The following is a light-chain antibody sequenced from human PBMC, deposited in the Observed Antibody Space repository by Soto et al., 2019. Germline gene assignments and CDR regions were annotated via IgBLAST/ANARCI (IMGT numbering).Light chain of an antibody. Sequence: QSALTQPASVSGPPGQSIAISCSGTSSDVGGYDYVSWYQQHPGKAPKLMIYDVSNRASGISTRFSASKSGNTASLTISGLQAEDEADYYCSSYTRSGSYVFGTGTKVTVL. V-gene: IGLV2-14*01. CDR1: SSDVGGYDY. CDR3: SSYTRSGSYV. J-gene: IGLJ1*01. CDR2: DVS.